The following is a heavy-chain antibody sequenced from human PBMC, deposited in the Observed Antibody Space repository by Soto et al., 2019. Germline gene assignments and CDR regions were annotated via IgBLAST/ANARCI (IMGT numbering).Heavy chain of an antibody. J-gene: IGHJ6*02. Sequence: QVQLQESGPGLVKPSETLSLTCTVSGGSISSYYWSWIRQPPGKGLGWIGYIYYSGRTNYNPSLKSRVTTSVDTSNNQFSLKLRSVTAADTAVYYCARSDPLLWFGEKGYYGMDVWGQGSTVTVSS. V-gene: IGHV4-59*01. CDR2: IYYSGRT. D-gene: IGHD3-10*01. CDR3: ARSDPLLWFGEKGYYGMDV. CDR1: GGSISSYY.